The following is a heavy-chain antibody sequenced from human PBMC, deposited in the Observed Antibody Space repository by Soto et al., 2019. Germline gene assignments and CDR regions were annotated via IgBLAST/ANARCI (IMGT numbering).Heavy chain of an antibody. CDR2: VGVSGATT. CDR1: GFTFSSYA. V-gene: IGHV3-23*01. CDR3: AKFRAGSGSQTDS. D-gene: IGHD3-10*01. J-gene: IGHJ4*02. Sequence: EVQLLESGGNLVQPGGSLRLSCAASGFTFSSYAMSWVRQAPGKGLEWVSTVGVSGATTYYTDSVKGRFTISRDNSNNTLFLQMHSLRAEDTAIYYCAKFRAGSGSQTDSWGQGTLVTVSS.